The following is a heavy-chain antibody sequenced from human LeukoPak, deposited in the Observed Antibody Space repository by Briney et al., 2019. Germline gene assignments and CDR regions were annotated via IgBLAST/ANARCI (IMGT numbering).Heavy chain of an antibody. V-gene: IGHV3-23*01. Sequence: GGSLRLSCAASGFTFSSYAVSWVRQAPGKGLEWVSAISGSGGSTYYADSVKGRFTISRDNSKNTLYLQMNSLRAEDTAVYYCAKDHGGKSSSSWSPPNWFDPWGQGTLVTVSS. D-gene: IGHD6-13*01. CDR1: GFTFSSYA. CDR3: AKDHGGKSSSSWSPPNWFDP. CDR2: ISGSGGST. J-gene: IGHJ5*02.